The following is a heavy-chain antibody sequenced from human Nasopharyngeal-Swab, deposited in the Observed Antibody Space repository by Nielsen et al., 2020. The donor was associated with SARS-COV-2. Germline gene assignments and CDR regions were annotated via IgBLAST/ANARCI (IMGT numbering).Heavy chain of an antibody. V-gene: IGHV1-24*01. CDR1: GYNLTELS. CDR3: ATPWPGPYWNYGRGDY. J-gene: IGHJ4*02. Sequence: ASVKVSCKVSGYNLTELSMHWVRQAPRKGLEWMGGFDPEDGETIYAQKFQGRVTMTEDTSTDTAYMELSSLRSEDTAAYYCATPWPGPYWNYGRGDYWGQGTLVTVSS. CDR2: FDPEDGET. D-gene: IGHD1-7*01.